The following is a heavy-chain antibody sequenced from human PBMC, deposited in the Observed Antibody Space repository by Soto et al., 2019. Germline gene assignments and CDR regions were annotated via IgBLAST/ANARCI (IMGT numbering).Heavy chain of an antibody. CDR2: ISYDGSNK. D-gene: IGHD6-6*01. CDR3: ARDGGGRYSSSSVSGYYYYGMDV. CDR1: GFTFSSYA. Sequence: QVQLVESGGGVVQPGRSLRLSCAASGFTFSSYAMHWVRQAPGKGLEWVAVISYDGSNKYYADSVKGRFTISRDNSKNPLYLQMNSLRAEDTAVYYCARDGGGRYSSSSVSGYYYYGMDVWGQGTTVTVSS. J-gene: IGHJ6*02. V-gene: IGHV3-30-3*01.